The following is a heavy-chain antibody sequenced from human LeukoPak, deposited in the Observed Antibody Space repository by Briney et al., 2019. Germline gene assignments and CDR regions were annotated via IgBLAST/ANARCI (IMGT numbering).Heavy chain of an antibody. V-gene: IGHV4-39*01. CDR1: GGSISSSSYY. CDR3: AVRFYDILTGYYYFDY. CDR2: IYYSGST. Sequence: SETLSLTSTVSGGSISSSSYYWGWIRQPPGKGLEWIGSIYYSGSTYYNPSLKSRVTISVHTSKNQFSLKLSSVTAADTAVYYCAVRFYDILTGYYYFDYWGQGTLVTVSS. D-gene: IGHD3-9*01. J-gene: IGHJ4*02.